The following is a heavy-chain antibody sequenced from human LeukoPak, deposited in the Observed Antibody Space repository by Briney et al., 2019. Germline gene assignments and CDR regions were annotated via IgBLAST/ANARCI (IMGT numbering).Heavy chain of an antibody. D-gene: IGHD6-13*01. CDR2: ISGSGGST. J-gene: IGHJ4*02. V-gene: IGHV3-23*01. CDR1: GFTFSSYA. CDR3: AKDRAYSSSWYSY. Sequence: PGGSLRLSCAASGFTFSSYAMSWVRQAPGKGLEWVSAISGSGGSTYYADSVKGRFTISRDNSKNTLYLQMNSLRAENTAVYYCAKDRAYSSSWYSYWGQGTLVTVSS.